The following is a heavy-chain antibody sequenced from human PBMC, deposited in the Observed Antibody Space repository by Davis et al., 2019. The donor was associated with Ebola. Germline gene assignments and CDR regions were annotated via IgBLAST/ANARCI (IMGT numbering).Heavy chain of an antibody. CDR3: ARLGSGDYGIDY. V-gene: IGHV4-59*08. Sequence: MPSETLSLTCSVSGDSIRYFYWSWIRQPPGKGLEWIGYIYYSGSTKYNPSLKSRVTISVDTSKNQFSLKLSSVAAADTAVYFCARLGSGDYGIDYWGQGTLVTVST. CDR1: GDSIRYFY. D-gene: IGHD4-17*01. CDR2: IYYSGST. J-gene: IGHJ4*02.